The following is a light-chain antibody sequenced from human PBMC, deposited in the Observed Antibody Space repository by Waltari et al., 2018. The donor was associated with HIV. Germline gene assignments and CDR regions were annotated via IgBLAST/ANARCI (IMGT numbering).Light chain of an antibody. V-gene: IGLV2-14*03. CDR2: DVN. J-gene: IGLJ1*01. Sequence: QSALTQPASVSGSPGQSIAISCTGPSGDIGTYKYVSWYQQHTGKVPKLIIYDVNVRPSGVSDRFSGSKSGNTATLTISGLHSDDEADYYCCSYTVNSTGVFGAGTKITV. CDR1: SGDIGTYKY. CDR3: CSYTVNSTGV.